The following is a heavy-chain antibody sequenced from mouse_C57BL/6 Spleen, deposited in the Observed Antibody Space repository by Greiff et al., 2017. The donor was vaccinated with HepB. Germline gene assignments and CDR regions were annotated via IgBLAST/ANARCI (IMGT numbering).Heavy chain of an antibody. D-gene: IGHD2-4*01. Sequence: ESGAELVKPGASVKISCKASGYAFSSYWMNWVKQRPGKGLEWIGQIYPGDGDTNYNGKFKGKATLTADKSSSTAYMQLSSLTSEDSAVYFCARGDYDGPWFAYWGQGTLVTVSA. V-gene: IGHV1-80*01. J-gene: IGHJ3*01. CDR3: ARGDYDGPWFAY. CDR2: IYPGDGDT. CDR1: GYAFSSYW.